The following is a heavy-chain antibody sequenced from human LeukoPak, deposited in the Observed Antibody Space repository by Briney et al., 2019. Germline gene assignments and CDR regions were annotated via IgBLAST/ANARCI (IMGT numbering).Heavy chain of an antibody. V-gene: IGHV4-39*07. Sequence: SETLSLTCTVSGGSISSSSYYWGWIRQPPGKGLEWIGSIYYSGSTYYNPSLKSRVTISVDTSKNQFSLKLSSVTAADTAVYYCARVFRGIAAYWGQGTLVTVSS. CDR3: ARVFRGIAAY. D-gene: IGHD6-13*01. J-gene: IGHJ4*02. CDR1: GGSISSSSYY. CDR2: IYYSGST.